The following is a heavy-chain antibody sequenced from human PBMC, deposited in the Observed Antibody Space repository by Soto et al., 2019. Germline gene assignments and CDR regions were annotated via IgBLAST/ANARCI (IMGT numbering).Heavy chain of an antibody. CDR2: ISTNSGNT. J-gene: IGHJ4*02. Sequence: QVQLVQSGAEMKEPGASVKVSCKPSGYTFTRNGISWVRQAPGQGLEWVGWISTNSGNTDYAQKLQGRVTLTTDTSTNTAYLELRSLRSDDTAVYYCARDKDYMLDYWGQGTLVTVSS. D-gene: IGHD4-4*01. V-gene: IGHV1-18*01. CDR1: GYTFTRNG. CDR3: ARDKDYMLDY.